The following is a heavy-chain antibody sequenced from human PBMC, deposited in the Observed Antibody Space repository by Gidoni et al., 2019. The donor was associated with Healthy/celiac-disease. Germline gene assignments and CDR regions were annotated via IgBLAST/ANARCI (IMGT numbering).Heavy chain of an antibody. CDR3: TRDTYGDAFDI. J-gene: IGHJ3*02. V-gene: IGHV3-49*03. CDR1: GFTFGDYA. Sequence: EVQLVESGGGLVQPGRSLRLSCTASGFTFGDYAMSWFRQAPGKGLEWVGFIRSKAYGGTTEYAASVKGRFTISRDDSKSIAYLQMNSLKTEDTAVYYCTRDTYGDAFDIWGQGTMVTVSS. D-gene: IGHD4-17*01. CDR2: IRSKAYGGTT.